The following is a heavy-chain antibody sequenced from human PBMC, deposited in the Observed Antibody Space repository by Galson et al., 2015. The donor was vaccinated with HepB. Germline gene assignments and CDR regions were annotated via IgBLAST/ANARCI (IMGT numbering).Heavy chain of an antibody. J-gene: IGHJ6*02. Sequence: SLRLSCAASGFTFTDYYMTWIRQAPGKGLEWVSYTSSSSSYTYYADSVKGRFTISRDNARNSLYLQMNSLRVEDTAVYYCARGYCSSTSCYNGDVWGQGTTVTVSS. CDR3: ARGYCSSTSCYNGDV. V-gene: IGHV3-11*05. D-gene: IGHD2-2*02. CDR1: GFTFTDYY. CDR2: TSSSSSYT.